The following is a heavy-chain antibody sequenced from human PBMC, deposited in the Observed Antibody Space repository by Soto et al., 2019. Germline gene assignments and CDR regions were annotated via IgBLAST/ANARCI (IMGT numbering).Heavy chain of an antibody. J-gene: IGHJ4*02. Sequence: QVQLVQSGAEVKKPGASVTVSCKASGYTFNSYGINWVRQAPGQGLEWMGWISAYNGDTNSAQKLQGRVTMTTDTATSTAYLGLRSLRSDDTAVYYSARGRYSSYWDFEYWGQGTLVTVSS. CDR1: GYTFNSYG. CDR3: ARGRYSSYWDFEY. D-gene: IGHD6-19*01. CDR2: ISAYNGDT. V-gene: IGHV1-18*01.